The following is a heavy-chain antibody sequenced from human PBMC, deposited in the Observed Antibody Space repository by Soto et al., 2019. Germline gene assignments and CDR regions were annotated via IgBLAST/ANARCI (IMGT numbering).Heavy chain of an antibody. D-gene: IGHD3-3*02. CDR1: GYTFSAYT. J-gene: IGHJ3*02. CDR3: ARDTETLGPRANDALDI. Sequence: QAQLVQSGAELKKPGASVKVSCKATGYTFSAYTMNWVRQAPGQRLEWMGWINAGSGNTKYSQNFQGRVSIPRDTSASTVYMELTGLTSEDTAVYYCARDTETLGPRANDALDIWGQGTMVTVSS. CDR2: INAGSGNT. V-gene: IGHV1-3*01.